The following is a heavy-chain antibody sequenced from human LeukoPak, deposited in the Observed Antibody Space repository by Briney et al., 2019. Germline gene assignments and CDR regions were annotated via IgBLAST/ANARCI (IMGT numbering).Heavy chain of an antibody. CDR1: GGSFSGYY. J-gene: IGHJ6*02. V-gene: IGHV4-34*01. CDR2: INHSGST. Sequence: SETLSLTCAVYGGSFSGYYWSWIRQPPGKGLEWIGEINHSGSTNYNPSLKGRVTISVDTSKNQFSLKLSSVTAADTAVYYCARAYYYDSSGTIYGMDVWGQGTTVTVSS. CDR3: ARAYYYDSSGTIYGMDV. D-gene: IGHD3-22*01.